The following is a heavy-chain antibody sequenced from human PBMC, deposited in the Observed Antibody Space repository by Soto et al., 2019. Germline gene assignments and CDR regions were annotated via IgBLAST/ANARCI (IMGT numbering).Heavy chain of an antibody. CDR1: GFTFSDHW. CDR2: INSGGSRT. V-gene: IGHV3-74*01. D-gene: IGHD2-21*02. CDR3: ARGNCSGDTCFFGGTH. Sequence: EVQLAESGGVLVQPGGSLRLSCVASGFTFSDHWMHWVRQAPGKGLVWVSRINSGGSRTNYADSVKGRFTISRDNAKNIMYMEMKRLRLEDTAVCDGARGNCSGDTCFFGGTHWGRGTLVTVSS. J-gene: IGHJ4*02.